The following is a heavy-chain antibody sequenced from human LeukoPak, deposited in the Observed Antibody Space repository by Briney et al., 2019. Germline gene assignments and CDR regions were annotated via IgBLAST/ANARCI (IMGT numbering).Heavy chain of an antibody. D-gene: IGHD6-13*01. CDR3: ARDPLSSSWYGSY. V-gene: IGHV3-66*01. CDR1: GFTVSSNY. Sequence: GGSLRLSCAASGFTVSSNYMSWVRQAPGKGLEWVSVIYSGGSTYYADSVKGRFTISRDNSKNTLYLQMNSLRAEDTAVYYCARDPLSSSWYGSYWGQGTLVTVSS. CDR2: IYSGGST. J-gene: IGHJ4*02.